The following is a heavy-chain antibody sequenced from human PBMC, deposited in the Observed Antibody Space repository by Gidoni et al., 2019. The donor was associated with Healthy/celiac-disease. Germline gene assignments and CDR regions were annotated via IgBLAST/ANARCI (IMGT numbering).Heavy chain of an antibody. CDR1: GFSLSTSGVG. Sequence: QITLKESGPTLVKPTQTLTLTCEATFSGFSLSTSGVGVGWIRQPPGKALEWLALIYWDDDKRYSPSLKSRLTITKDTSKNQVVLTMTNMDPVDTATYYCAHRLGIAAARNWFDPWGQGTLVTVSS. CDR2: IYWDDDK. V-gene: IGHV2-5*02. J-gene: IGHJ5*02. CDR3: AHRLGIAAARNWFDP. D-gene: IGHD6-13*01.